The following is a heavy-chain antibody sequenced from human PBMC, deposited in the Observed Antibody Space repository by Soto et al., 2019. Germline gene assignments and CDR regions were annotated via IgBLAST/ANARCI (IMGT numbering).Heavy chain of an antibody. D-gene: IGHD3-3*01. CDR3: ARVPLYYEFWSGHYYYGMDV. J-gene: IGHJ6*02. CDR2: INHSGST. V-gene: IGHV4-34*01. CDR1: GGSFSGYY. Sequence: SETLSLTCAVYGGSFSGYYWSWIRQPPGKGLEWIGEINHSGSTNYNPSLKSRVTISVDTSKNQFSLKLSSVTTADTAVYYCARVPLYYEFWSGHYYYGMDVWGQGTTVTVSS.